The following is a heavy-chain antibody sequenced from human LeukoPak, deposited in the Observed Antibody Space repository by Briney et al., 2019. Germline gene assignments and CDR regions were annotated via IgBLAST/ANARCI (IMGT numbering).Heavy chain of an antibody. CDR3: AKEVGYCSSTSCYPWEYYYYGMDV. Sequence: GGSLRLSCAASGFTFSSYGMHXVRXXXXXXXXXXXXXXXXXXXXXYADSVKGRFTISRDNSKNTLYLQMNSLRAEDTAVYYCAKEVGYCSSTSCYPWEYYYYGMDVWGQGTTVTVSS. CDR1: GFTFSSYG. CDR2: XXXXXXXX. V-gene: IGHV3-30*02. D-gene: IGHD2-2*01. J-gene: IGHJ6*02.